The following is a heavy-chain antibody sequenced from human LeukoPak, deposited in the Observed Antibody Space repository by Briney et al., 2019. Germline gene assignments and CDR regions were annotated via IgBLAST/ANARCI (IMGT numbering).Heavy chain of an antibody. Sequence: SETLSLTCTVSGGSISSGGYYWSWIRQHPGKGLEWIGYIYYSGSTYYNPSLKSRVTISVDTSKNQFSLKLSSVTAADTAVYYCARGEAEKYFVITSGYAAIHSWGPGTL. J-gene: IGHJ4*02. V-gene: IGHV4-31*03. CDR2: IYYSGST. D-gene: IGHD2-2*01. CDR1: GGSISSGGYY. CDR3: ARGEAEKYFVITSGYAAIHS.